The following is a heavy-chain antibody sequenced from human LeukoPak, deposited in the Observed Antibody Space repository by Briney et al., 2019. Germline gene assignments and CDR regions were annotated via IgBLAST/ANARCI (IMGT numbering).Heavy chain of an antibody. V-gene: IGHV3-30*18. D-gene: IGHD6-19*01. CDR3: AKDAVAGQYYFDY. CDR2: ISYDGSNK. J-gene: IGHJ4*02. Sequence: PGGSLRLSCAASGFTFSSYGMHWVRQAPGKGLEWVAVISYDGSNKYYADSVKGRFTISRDNSKNTLYLQMNSLRAEDTAVCYCAKDAVAGQYYFDYWGQGTLVTVSS. CDR1: GFTFSSYG.